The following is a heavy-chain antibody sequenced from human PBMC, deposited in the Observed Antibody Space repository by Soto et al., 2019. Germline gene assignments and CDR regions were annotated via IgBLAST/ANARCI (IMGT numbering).Heavy chain of an antibody. D-gene: IGHD3-22*01. CDR1: GGSISSSSYY. J-gene: IGHJ6*02. V-gene: IGHV4-39*01. CDR2: IYYSGST. CDR3: ARPSYYDSSGNWGMDV. Sequence: ETLSLTCTVSGGSISSSSYYWGWIRQPPGKGLEWIGSIYYSGSTYYNPSLKSRVTISVDTSKNQFSLKLSSVTAADTAVYYCARPSYYDSSGNWGMDVWGQGTTVTVSS.